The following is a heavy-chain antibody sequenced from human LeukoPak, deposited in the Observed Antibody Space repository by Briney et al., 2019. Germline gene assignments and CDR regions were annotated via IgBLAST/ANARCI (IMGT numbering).Heavy chain of an antibody. J-gene: IGHJ3*02. Sequence: SQTLSLTCAISGDSVSSNSAAWSWIRLSPSRGLEWLGRTYYRSKWYNDYAVCVRSRITINPDTSKKLFSLQLNSVTPEDTAEYYCATTVETGDAFDIWGPGTRVTVSS. CDR2: TYYRSKWYN. D-gene: IGHD1-1*01. V-gene: IGHV6-1*01. CDR3: ATTVETGDAFDI. CDR1: GDSVSSNSAA.